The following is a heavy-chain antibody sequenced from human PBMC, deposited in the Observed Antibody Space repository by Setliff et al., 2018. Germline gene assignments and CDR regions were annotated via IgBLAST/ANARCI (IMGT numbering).Heavy chain of an antibody. CDR1: GGSISSSSYY. D-gene: IGHD3-10*01. V-gene: IGHV4-61*05. Sequence: PSETLSLTCTVSGGSISSSSYYWGWIRQPPGKGLEWIGYVYYSGTANYSPSLRSRLTISVDTSKNQFSLNLYSVTAADTAVYYCARVSYYGSFSYNYYMDVWGKGAPVTVSS. J-gene: IGHJ6*03. CDR3: ARVSYYGSFSYNYYMDV. CDR2: VYYSGTA.